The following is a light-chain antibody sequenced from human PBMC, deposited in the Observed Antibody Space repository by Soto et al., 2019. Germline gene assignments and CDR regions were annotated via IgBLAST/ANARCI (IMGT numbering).Light chain of an antibody. Sequence: DIQMTQSPSILSASVGDRVTITCRASQSISSWLAWYQQKPGKAPKLLIYDASSLESGVPSRFSGSGSGTEFTLTISSLQPDDFATYYCQQYNGAFGGGTKVEIK. CDR3: QQYNGA. CDR2: DAS. CDR1: QSISSW. J-gene: IGKJ4*01. V-gene: IGKV1-5*01.